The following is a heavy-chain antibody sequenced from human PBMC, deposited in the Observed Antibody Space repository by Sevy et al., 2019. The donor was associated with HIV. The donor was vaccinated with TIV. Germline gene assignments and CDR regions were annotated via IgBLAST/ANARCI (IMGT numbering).Heavy chain of an antibody. Sequence: ASVKVSCKASGGTFSSYAISWVRQAPGQGLEWMGGIIPIFGTANYAQKFQGRVTITADESTSTAYMELSSLRSEDTAVYYCARGLGATISIYYYYYGMDVWGQGTTVTVSS. CDR1: GGTFSSYA. D-gene: IGHD5-12*01. CDR2: IIPIFGTA. J-gene: IGHJ6*02. CDR3: ARGLGATISIYYYYYGMDV. V-gene: IGHV1-69*13.